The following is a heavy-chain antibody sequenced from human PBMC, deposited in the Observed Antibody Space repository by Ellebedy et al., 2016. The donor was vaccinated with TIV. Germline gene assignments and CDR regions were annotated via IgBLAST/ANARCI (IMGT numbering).Heavy chain of an antibody. D-gene: IGHD3-10*01. CDR2: VYHRGNT. Sequence: SETLSLTCAVSGDSISNGFWWSWVRQPPGKGLEWIGEVYHRGNTNYNPSLKSRATISVDTSKNQFSLKLSSVTAADTAVYYCARDPNYYGSGSYSPFDYWGQGTLVTVSS. CDR1: GDSISNGFW. J-gene: IGHJ4*02. V-gene: IGHV4-4*02. CDR3: ARDPNYYGSGSYSPFDY.